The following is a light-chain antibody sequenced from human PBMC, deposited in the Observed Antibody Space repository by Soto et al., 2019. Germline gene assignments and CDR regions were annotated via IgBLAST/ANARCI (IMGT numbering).Light chain of an antibody. CDR3: SSYTSSSTV. CDR1: SSDIGGYNY. Sequence: QSALTQPASVSGSPGQSITISCTGISSDIGGYNYVSWYQQHPGKAPKLMIYDVSNRPSGLSNRFSGSKSGSTASLTISGLQAEDEADYYCSSYTSSSTVFGGGTKLTVL. J-gene: IGLJ2*01. CDR2: DVS. V-gene: IGLV2-14*03.